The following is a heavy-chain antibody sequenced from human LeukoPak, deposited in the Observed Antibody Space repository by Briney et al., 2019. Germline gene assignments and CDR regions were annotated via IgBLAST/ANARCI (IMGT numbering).Heavy chain of an antibody. V-gene: IGHV3-11*06. D-gene: IGHD2-2*02. CDR3: ARDPGYCSSTSCYTGYYYGMDV. CDR2: ISSSSSYI. CDR1: GFTFSGYY. J-gene: IGHJ6*04. Sequence: GGSLRLSCAASGFTFSGYYMSWIRQAPGKGLEWVSYISSSSSYINYADSVKGRFTISRDNAKNSLYLQMNSLRAEDTAVYYCARDPGYCSSTSCYTGYYYGMDVWGKGTTVTVSS.